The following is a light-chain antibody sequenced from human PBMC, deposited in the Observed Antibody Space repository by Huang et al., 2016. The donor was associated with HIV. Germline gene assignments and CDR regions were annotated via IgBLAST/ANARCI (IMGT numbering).Light chain of an antibody. V-gene: IGKV3-15*01. Sequence: VMMSQSPATLAASPGERVTLSCGASQSVNTNLAWYQQKPGQPPRLLIYAASTRATGVPARFAGIGSGTEFTLTIDSLQSDDFAVYYGQQYNKWPPEYTFGQGTRLEIK. CDR1: QSVNTN. J-gene: IGKJ2*01. CDR3: QQYNKWPPEYT. CDR2: AAS.